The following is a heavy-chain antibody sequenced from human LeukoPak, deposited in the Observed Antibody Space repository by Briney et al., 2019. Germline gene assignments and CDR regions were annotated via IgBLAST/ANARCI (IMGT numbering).Heavy chain of an antibody. CDR2: IYHSGST. CDR1: GGSISSSNW. CDR3: ARDLDTAMAPGYFDY. D-gene: IGHD5-18*01. Sequence: SGTLSLTCAVSGGSISSSNWWSWVRQPPGKGLEWIGEIYHSGSTNYNPSLKSRVTISVDQSKNQFSLKLSSVTAADTAVYYCARDLDTAMAPGYFDYWGQGTLVTVSS. V-gene: IGHV4-4*02. J-gene: IGHJ4*02.